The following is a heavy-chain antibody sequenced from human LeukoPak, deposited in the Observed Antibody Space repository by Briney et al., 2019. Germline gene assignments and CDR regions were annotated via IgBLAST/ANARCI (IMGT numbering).Heavy chain of an antibody. Sequence: GGSLRLSCAASGFTFSSYWMHWVRQTPGKVLVWVSRIKGDGSDTLYADSVKGRFTISRDNSKNTLYLQTSSLGVDDTAVYYCARASTTVPNLLDYWGQGALVSVSS. D-gene: IGHD4-17*01. CDR3: ARASTTVPNLLDY. CDR2: IKGDGSDT. V-gene: IGHV3-74*01. CDR1: GFTFSSYW. J-gene: IGHJ4*02.